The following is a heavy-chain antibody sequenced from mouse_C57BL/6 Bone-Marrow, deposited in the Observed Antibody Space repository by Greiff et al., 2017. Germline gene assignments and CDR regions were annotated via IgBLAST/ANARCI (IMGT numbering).Heavy chain of an antibody. CDR3: ARLRLLREAMDY. CDR1: GFTFSDYY. CDR2: INYDGSST. J-gene: IGHJ4*01. V-gene: IGHV5-16*01. D-gene: IGHD2-3*01. Sequence: DVMLVESEGGLVQPGSSMKLSCTASGFTFSDYYMAWVRQVPEKGLEWVANINYDGSSTYYLDSLKSRFIISRDNAKNILYLQMSSLTSEDTATYYCARLRLLREAMDYWGQGTSVTVSS.